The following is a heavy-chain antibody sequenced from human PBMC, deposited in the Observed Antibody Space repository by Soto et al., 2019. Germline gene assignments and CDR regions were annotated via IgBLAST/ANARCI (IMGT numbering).Heavy chain of an antibody. D-gene: IGHD4-17*01. CDR2: ISSSSSTI. CDR3: ASFLRWDADYYYGMDV. Sequence: VGSLRLSCAASGFTFSSYSMNWVRQAPGKGLEWVSYISSSSSTIYYADSVKGRFTISRDNAKNSLYLQMNSLRAEDTAVYYCASFLRWDADYYYGMDVWGQGTTVTVSS. CDR1: GFTFSSYS. V-gene: IGHV3-48*01. J-gene: IGHJ6*02.